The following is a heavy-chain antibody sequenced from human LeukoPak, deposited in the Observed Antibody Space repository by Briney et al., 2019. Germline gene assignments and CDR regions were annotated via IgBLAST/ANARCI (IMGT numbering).Heavy chain of an antibody. CDR3: ARVEIQWLASFDY. CDR2: IYYSGST. CDR1: GGSISSSSYY. D-gene: IGHD6-19*01. V-gene: IGHV4-61*01. Sequence: SETLSLTCTVSGGSISSSSYYWSWIRQPPGKGLEWIGYIYYSGSTNYRPSLKSRVTISVDTSKNQFSLKLSSVTAADTAVYYCARVEIQWLASFDYWGQGTLVTVSS. J-gene: IGHJ4*02.